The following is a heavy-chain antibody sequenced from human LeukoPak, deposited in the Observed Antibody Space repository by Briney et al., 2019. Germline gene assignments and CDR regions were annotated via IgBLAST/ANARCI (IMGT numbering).Heavy chain of an antibody. Sequence: GGSLRLSCAASGFTFSSYAMSWVRQAPGKGLEWVSPISGSGSSTYYADSVKGRFTISRDNSKNTLYLRMNSLGAEDTAVYYCAKGVAVASPYYFDYWGQGTLVTVSS. J-gene: IGHJ4*02. CDR1: GFTFSSYA. V-gene: IGHV3-23*01. D-gene: IGHD6-19*01. CDR2: ISGSGSST. CDR3: AKGVAVASPYYFDY.